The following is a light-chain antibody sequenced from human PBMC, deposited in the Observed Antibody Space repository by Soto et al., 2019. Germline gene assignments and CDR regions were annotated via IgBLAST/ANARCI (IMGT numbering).Light chain of an antibody. CDR2: RAS. CDR3: QQRSNWPPT. CDR1: QTVRNNY. Sequence: EIVLTQSPGTLSLSPGERATLSCRASQTVRNNYLAWFQQKPGQAPSLLIFRASIRASGVPARFSGSGSGTDFTLTISSLEPEDFAVYYCQQRSNWPPTFGQGTRLEIK. J-gene: IGKJ5*01. V-gene: IGKV3-11*01.